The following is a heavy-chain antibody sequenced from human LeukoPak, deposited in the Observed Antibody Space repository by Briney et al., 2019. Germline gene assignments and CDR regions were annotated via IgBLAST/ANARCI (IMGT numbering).Heavy chain of an antibody. CDR1: GFTFSDYY. CDR3: AKDLFGYSYGLDDFDI. D-gene: IGHD5-18*01. J-gene: IGHJ3*02. V-gene: IGHV3-11*01. Sequence: GGSLRLSCAASGFTFSDYYMSWIRQAPGKGLEWVSYISSSGSTIYYADSVKGRLTISRDNAKNSLYLQMNSLRAEDTAVYYCAKDLFGYSYGLDDFDIWGQGTMVTVSS. CDR2: ISSSGSTI.